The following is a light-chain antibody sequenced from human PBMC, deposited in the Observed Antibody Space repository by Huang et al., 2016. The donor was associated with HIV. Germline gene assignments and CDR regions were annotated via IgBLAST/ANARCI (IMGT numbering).Light chain of an antibody. CDR2: MAS. Sequence: DIVMTQSPLSLPVTPGEPASISCRSSQSLVHDNGYSYLDWYLQKPGQSPQVLSYMASVRAPGIPDRFSGGGSGTNFTLKINRVDAEDVGTYYCMQSLQSLTFGGGTRLEIK. CDR3: MQSLQSLT. CDR1: QSLVHDNGYSY. V-gene: IGKV2-28*01. J-gene: IGKJ4*01.